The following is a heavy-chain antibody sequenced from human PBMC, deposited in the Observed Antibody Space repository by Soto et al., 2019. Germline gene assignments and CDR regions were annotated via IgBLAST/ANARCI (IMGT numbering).Heavy chain of an antibody. D-gene: IGHD2-2*02. V-gene: IGHV5-10-1*01. CDR1: GYTFTNYW. CDR2: IDPRDSYT. Sequence: PVESLKISCKGSGYTFTNYWISWVRQMPWKVLEWMGRIDPRDSYTNYSPSFEGLVTISADKSISTAYLQWSSLQASDTAIYYCARLEGYCSSVSCYNYNYGLDVWGQGTTVTVSS. CDR3: ARLEGYCSSVSCYNYNYGLDV. J-gene: IGHJ6*02.